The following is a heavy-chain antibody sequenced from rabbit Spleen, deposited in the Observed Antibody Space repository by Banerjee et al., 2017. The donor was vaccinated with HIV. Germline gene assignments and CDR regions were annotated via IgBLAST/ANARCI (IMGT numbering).Heavy chain of an antibody. J-gene: IGHJ3*01. CDR2: IYAGKGDT. CDR3: ARDPAYASGSGAYIPYL. Sequence: QSLEESGGDLVKPGASLTLTCTASGFSFSSDYYICWVRQAPGKGLEWIGIIYAGKGDTDYASWVNGRFTISSDNAQNTVDLQMNSLTVADTATYFCARDPAYASGSGAYIPYLWGQGTLVTV. V-gene: IGHV1S40*01. D-gene: IGHD1-1*01. CDR1: GFSFSSDYY.